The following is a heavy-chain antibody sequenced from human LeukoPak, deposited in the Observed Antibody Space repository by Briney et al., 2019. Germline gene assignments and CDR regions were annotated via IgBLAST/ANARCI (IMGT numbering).Heavy chain of an antibody. Sequence: GGSLRLSCVASGFTFSSYSMKWVRQAPGKGLEWVSSISSSSSYIDYADSVKGRFTISRDNAKNSLYLQLNSLRAEDTAVYYCARDSPGWGGFDFWGQGTLVTVSS. CDR1: GFTFSSYS. D-gene: IGHD3-10*01. J-gene: IGHJ4*02. CDR3: ARDSPGWGGFDF. CDR2: ISSSSSYI. V-gene: IGHV3-21*01.